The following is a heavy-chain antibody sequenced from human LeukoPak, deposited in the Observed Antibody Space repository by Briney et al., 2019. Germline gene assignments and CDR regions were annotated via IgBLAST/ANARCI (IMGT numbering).Heavy chain of an antibody. CDR1: GYTLTSYY. V-gene: IGHV1-46*01. CDR2: ISPSGGST. J-gene: IGHJ6*03. Sequence: GASVKVSCKASGYTLTSYYMHWVRQAPGQGLEWMAIISPSGGSTFYAQKFQGRATMTRDMSTSTVYMELSSLRSEDTAVYYCARGLASYMDVWGKGTTVTVSS. D-gene: IGHD2-21*01. CDR3: ARGLASYMDV.